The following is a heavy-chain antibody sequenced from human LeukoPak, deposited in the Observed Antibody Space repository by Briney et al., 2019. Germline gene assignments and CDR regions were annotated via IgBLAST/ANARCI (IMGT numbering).Heavy chain of an antibody. CDR3: ARAQPPYCSSTSCVFDY. CDR1: GGTFSSSS. J-gene: IGHJ4*02. CDR2: IIPIFGTA. D-gene: IGHD2-2*01. Sequence: ASVKVSCKASGGTFSSSSISWVRQAPGQGLEWMGGIIPIFGTANYAQKFQGRVTITADESTSTAYMELSSLRSEDTAVYYCARAQPPYCSSTSCVFDYWGQGTLVTVSS. V-gene: IGHV1-69*01.